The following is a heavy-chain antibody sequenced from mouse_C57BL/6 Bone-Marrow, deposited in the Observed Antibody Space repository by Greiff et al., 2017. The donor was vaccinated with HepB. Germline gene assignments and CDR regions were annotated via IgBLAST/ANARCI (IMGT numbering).Heavy chain of an antibody. Sequence: EVQLQESGGGLVQPGGSLKLSCAASGFTFSDYYMYWVRQTPEKRLEWVAYISNGGGSTYYPDTVKGRFTISRDNAKNTLYLQMSRLKSEDTAMYYCARRYYGSSFAYWGQGTLVTVSA. CDR2: ISNGGGST. J-gene: IGHJ3*01. CDR3: ARRYYGSSFAY. D-gene: IGHD1-1*01. CDR1: GFTFSDYY. V-gene: IGHV5-12*01.